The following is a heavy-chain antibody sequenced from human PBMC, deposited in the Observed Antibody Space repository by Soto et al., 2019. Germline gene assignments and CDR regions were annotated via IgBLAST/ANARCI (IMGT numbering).Heavy chain of an antibody. CDR1: GFTFSSYA. CDR2: ISGSGGST. J-gene: IGHJ4*02. D-gene: IGHD3-22*01. V-gene: IGHV3-23*01. CDR3: AKGEYYDSSGYYYPYFDY. Sequence: GGSLRLSCAASGFTFSSYAMSWVRQAPGKGLEWVSAISGSGGSTYYADSVKGRFTISRDNSKNTLYLQMNSLRAEDTAVYYCAKGEYYDSSGYYYPYFDYWGQGTLVTVS.